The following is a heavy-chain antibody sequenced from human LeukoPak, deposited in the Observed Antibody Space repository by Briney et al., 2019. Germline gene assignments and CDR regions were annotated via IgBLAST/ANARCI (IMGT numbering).Heavy chain of an antibody. CDR1: GFTFSNAW. CDR2: IKSKTDGGTT. D-gene: IGHD5-18*01. V-gene: IGHV3-15*01. CDR3: TTEVIERHSYGLSHFDY. J-gene: IGHJ4*02. Sequence: GGSLRLSSAASGFTFSNAWMSWVRQAPGKGLEWVGRIKSKTDGGTTDYAAPVKGRFTISRDDSKNTLYLQMNSLKTEDTAVYYCTTEVIERHSYGLSHFDYWGQGTLVTVSS.